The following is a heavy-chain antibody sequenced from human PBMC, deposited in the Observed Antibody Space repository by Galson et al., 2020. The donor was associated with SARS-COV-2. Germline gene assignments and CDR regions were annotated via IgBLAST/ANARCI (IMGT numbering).Heavy chain of an antibody. V-gene: IGHV3-9*01. Sequence: SLKISCTASGFTFDDYAMHWVRQAPGKGLEWVSGITWNSDRIGYADSVKGRFTISRDNAKNSLYLQMNSLRTEDTALYFCAPAGTVAGTWGQGTLVTVSS. D-gene: IGHD6-19*01. CDR2: ITWNSDRI. CDR1: GFTFDDYA. CDR3: APAGTVAGT. J-gene: IGHJ4*02.